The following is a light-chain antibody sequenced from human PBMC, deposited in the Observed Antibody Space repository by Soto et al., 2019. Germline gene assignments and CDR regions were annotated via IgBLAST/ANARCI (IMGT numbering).Light chain of an antibody. J-gene: IGLJ3*02. CDR2: YKLDSDK. CDR3: AIWYSSTWV. V-gene: IGLV5-39*01. Sequence: QPVLTQPTSLSASPGASARFTCTLRSGINVGTYRIYWYQQKPGSLPRYLLRYKLDSDKQQGSGVPSRFSGSKDASTNAGLLLISGLQSEDEADYYCAIWYSSTWVFGGGTKVTVL. CDR1: SGINVGTYR.